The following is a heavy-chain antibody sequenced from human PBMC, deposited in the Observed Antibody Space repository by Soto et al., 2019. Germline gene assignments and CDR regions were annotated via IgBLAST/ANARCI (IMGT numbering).Heavy chain of an antibody. CDR1: SGSISTYY. CDR2: IYNSGST. J-gene: IGHJ4*02. D-gene: IGHD6-19*01. Sequence: QVQLQESGPGLVKPSETLSLTCTVSSGSISTYYWSWIRQPPGKGLEWIGYIYNSGSTNYNPSLKSRVTISVDTSKNQFSLKLSSVTAADTAVYYCARYAVAGNGGVRFDYWGQGNLVTVSS. V-gene: IGHV4-59*01. CDR3: ARYAVAGNGGVRFDY.